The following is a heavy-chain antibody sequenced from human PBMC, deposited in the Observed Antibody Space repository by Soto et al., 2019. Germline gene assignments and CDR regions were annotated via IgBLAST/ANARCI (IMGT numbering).Heavy chain of an antibody. CDR1: GGAFSGYH. V-gene: IGHV4-34*01. CDR2: INHSGST. CDR3: ARSPLTGYFIDAFDI. J-gene: IGHJ3*02. D-gene: IGHD3-9*01. Sequence: PSETLSLTCAVDGGAFSGYHLSWIRQPPGKGLEWIGEINHSGSTNYNPSLKSRVTISVDTSKNQFSLKLSSVTAADTAVYYCARSPLTGYFIDAFDIWGQGTMVTVSS.